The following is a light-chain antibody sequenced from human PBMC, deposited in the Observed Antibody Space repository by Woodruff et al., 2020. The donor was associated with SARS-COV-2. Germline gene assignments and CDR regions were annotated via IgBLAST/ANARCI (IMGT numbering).Light chain of an antibody. V-gene: IGLV1-51*01. J-gene: IGLJ3*02. CDR1: SSNIGNNY. Sequence: SGSSSNIGNNYVSWYQQLPGTAPKLLIYDNNKRPSGIPDRFSGSKSGTSATLGITGLQTGDEADYYCGTWDSSLSAPWVF. CDR2: DNN. CDR3: GTWDSSLSAPWV.